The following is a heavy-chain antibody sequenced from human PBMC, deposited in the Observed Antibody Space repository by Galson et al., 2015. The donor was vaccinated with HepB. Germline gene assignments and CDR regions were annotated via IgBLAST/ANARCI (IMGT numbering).Heavy chain of an antibody. Sequence: SLRLSCAGSGFTFKTYSMNWVRQAPGKGLEWVSSISRKSNYTYYADSVKGRFTISRDNAKNSLFLQMNSLRAEDTAVYFCARPPVGDPDSGTPLYYFDSWGQGTLVIVSS. D-gene: IGHD3-10*01. CDR2: ISRKSNYT. V-gene: IGHV3-21*01. CDR1: GFTFKTYS. J-gene: IGHJ4*02. CDR3: ARPPVGDPDSGTPLYYFDS.